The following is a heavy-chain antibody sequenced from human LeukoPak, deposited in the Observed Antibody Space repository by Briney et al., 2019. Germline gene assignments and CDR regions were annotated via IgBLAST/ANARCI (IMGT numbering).Heavy chain of an antibody. J-gene: IGHJ3*02. Sequence: SETLSLTCTVSGGSISSYYWSWIRQPPGKGLEWIGYIYYSGSTNYNPSLKSRVTISVDTSKNQFSLKLSSVTAADTAVYYCARVYAVTATDIWGQGTMVTVSS. CDR3: ARVYAVTATDI. CDR1: GGSISSYY. D-gene: IGHD2-21*02. V-gene: IGHV4-59*01. CDR2: IYYSGST.